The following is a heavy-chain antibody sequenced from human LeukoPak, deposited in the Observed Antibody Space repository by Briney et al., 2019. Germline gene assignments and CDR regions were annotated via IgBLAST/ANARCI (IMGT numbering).Heavy chain of an antibody. CDR3: ARGSCSGGSCYPRGLDY. CDR1: GFTFSSYA. J-gene: IGHJ4*02. Sequence: PGGSLRLSCAASGFTFSSYAMSWVRQAPGKGLEWVSAISGSGGSTYYADSVKGRFTISRDNSKNTLYLQMNSLRAEDTAVYYCARGSCSGGSCYPRGLDYWGQGTLVTVSS. D-gene: IGHD2-15*01. CDR2: ISGSGGST. V-gene: IGHV3-23*01.